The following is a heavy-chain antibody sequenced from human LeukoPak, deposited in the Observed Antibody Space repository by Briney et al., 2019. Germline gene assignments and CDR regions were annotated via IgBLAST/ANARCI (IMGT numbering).Heavy chain of an antibody. Sequence: GASVKVSCKASGYTFTGYYMHWVRQAPGQGLEWMGWINPNSGGTNYAQKFQGWVTMTRDTSISTAYMELSRLRSDDTAVYYCARDREDGSSGYYYFDYWGQGTLVTVSS. CDR2: INPNSGGT. V-gene: IGHV1-2*04. CDR1: GYTFTGYY. CDR3: ARDREDGSSGYYYFDY. J-gene: IGHJ4*02. D-gene: IGHD3-22*01.